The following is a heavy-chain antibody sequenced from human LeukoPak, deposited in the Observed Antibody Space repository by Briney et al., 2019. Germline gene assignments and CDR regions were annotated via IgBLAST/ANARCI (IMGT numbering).Heavy chain of an antibody. D-gene: IGHD3-3*01. Sequence: AGGSLRLSCAASGYTFSSYATYWVRRTPGKGLEYVSVISGNGVSTHYATSVRGRFTISRDNSKNTLYLQMGSLRAEDMAVYYCARDRLRFLPPHYGMDVWGQGTTVTVSS. CDR2: ISGNGVST. CDR1: GYTFSSYA. V-gene: IGHV3-64*01. CDR3: ARDRLRFLPPHYGMDV. J-gene: IGHJ6*02.